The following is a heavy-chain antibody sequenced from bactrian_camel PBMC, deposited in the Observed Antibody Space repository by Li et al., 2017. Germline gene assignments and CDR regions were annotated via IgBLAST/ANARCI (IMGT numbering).Heavy chain of an antibody. CDR1: GYTYSGNC. D-gene: IGHD5*01. J-gene: IGHJ4*01. CDR3: AVLSQFNHCRGVLVGIWQQYAS. CDR2: IDSDGK. V-gene: IGHV3S55*01. Sequence: VQLVESGGGSVQAGGSLRLSCAVLGYTYSGNCMAWFRQGPGKEREAVAHIDSDGKWYAESLKGRSTISTDDANNTLDLQIDSLQPEDTAMYYCAVLSQFNHCRGVLVGIWQQYASWGQGTQVTVS.